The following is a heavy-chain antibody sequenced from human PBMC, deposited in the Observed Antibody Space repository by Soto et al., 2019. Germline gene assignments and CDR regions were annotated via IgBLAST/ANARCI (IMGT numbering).Heavy chain of an antibody. CDR2: INPSGGST. D-gene: IGHD2-15*01. Sequence: ASMKVYCKASGYTFTIYYMHCVRQSPIQGLEWMGIINPSGGSTSYAQKFQGRVTMTRDTSTSTVYMELSSLRSEDTAVYYCARALCSGGSCYGYYFDYWGQGTLVTVSS. V-gene: IGHV1-46*01. CDR3: ARALCSGGSCYGYYFDY. CDR1: GYTFTIYY. J-gene: IGHJ4*02.